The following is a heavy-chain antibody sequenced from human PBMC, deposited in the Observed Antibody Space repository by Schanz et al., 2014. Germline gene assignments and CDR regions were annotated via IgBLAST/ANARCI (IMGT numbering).Heavy chain of an antibody. J-gene: IGHJ3*02. CDR3: ARDRPFRSESNIYYGDAFDI. CDR2: ISSRGTTI. V-gene: IGHV3-11*04. CDR1: GFTFSDYY. Sequence: VQLVESGGGLVTPGGSLRLSCAASGFTFSDYYMSWIRQAPGKGLECISYISSRGTTIYYADSVKGRFTISRGNSKNTLYLEMNSLRPDDTAVYYCARDRPFRSESNIYYGDAFDIWGQGTMVTVSS. D-gene: IGHD3-10*01.